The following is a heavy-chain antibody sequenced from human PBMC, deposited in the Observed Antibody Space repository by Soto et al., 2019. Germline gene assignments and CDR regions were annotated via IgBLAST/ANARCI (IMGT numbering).Heavy chain of an antibody. D-gene: IGHD3-22*01. CDR3: ARGKYYYHSSDGKNWLDP. CDR2: TYWKDDK. Sequence: QITLKASGPTLVKPTQTLTLTCTFSGFSLNTNGVAVGWIRQPARTARERLGFTYWKDDKRYSPFVDSGLTLTKDTAKNEVVRTMTNMDPADTATYYCARGKYYYHSSDGKNWLDPWGQGTLVTVSS. J-gene: IGHJ5*02. CDR1: GFSLNTNGVA. V-gene: IGHV2-5*01.